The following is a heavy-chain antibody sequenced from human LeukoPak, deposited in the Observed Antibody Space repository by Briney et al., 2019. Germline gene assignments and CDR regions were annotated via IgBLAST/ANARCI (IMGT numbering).Heavy chain of an antibody. J-gene: IGHJ6*03. Sequence: PGGSLRLSCAASGFTFDDYAMHWVRHAPGKGLEWVSGISWNSGSIGYADSVKGRFTISRDNAKNSLYLQMNSLRAEDTALYYCAKDITRIWFGDYMDVWGKGTTVTISS. V-gene: IGHV3-9*01. CDR1: GFTFDDYA. CDR2: ISWNSGSI. D-gene: IGHD3-10*01. CDR3: AKDITRIWFGDYMDV.